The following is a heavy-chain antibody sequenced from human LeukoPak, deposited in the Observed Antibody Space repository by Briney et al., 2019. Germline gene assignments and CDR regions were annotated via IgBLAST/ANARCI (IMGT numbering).Heavy chain of an antibody. V-gene: IGHV4-39*01. CDR2: IYYSGST. J-gene: IGHJ4*02. CDR1: GGSISSSSYY. CDR3: ARQITMVRGVIDY. D-gene: IGHD3-10*01. Sequence: SETLSLTCTVSGGSISSSSYYWGWIRQPPGTGLERIGSIYYSGSTYYNPSLKSRVTISVDTSKNQFSLKLSSVTAADTAVYYCARQITMVRGVIDYWGQGTLVTVSS.